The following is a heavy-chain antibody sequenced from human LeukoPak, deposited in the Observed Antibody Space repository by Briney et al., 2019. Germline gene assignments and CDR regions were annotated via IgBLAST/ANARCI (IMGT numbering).Heavy chain of an antibody. CDR1: GYSISSGYY. J-gene: IGHJ4*02. D-gene: IGHD3-3*01. CDR3: ARLFAVVTRFFDY. Sequence: SETLSLTCTVSGYSISSGYYWGWIRQPPGKGLEWIGSGSTYYNPSLKSRVTISVDTSTNQFSLKLSSVTAADTAAYYCARLFAVVTRFFDYWGQGTLVTVSS. CDR2: SGST. V-gene: IGHV4-38-2*02.